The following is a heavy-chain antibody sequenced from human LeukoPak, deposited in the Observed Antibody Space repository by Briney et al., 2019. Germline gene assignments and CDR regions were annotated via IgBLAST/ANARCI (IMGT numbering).Heavy chain of an antibody. Sequence: GVLRLSCAASGFTVSSNYMSWVRQAPGKGLEWVSVIYSGGSTYYADSVKGRFTISRDNSKNTLYLQMNSLRAEDTAVYYCARGYHTANDAFDIWGQGTMVTVSS. V-gene: IGHV3-66*01. CDR2: IYSGGST. D-gene: IGHD5-18*01. CDR1: GFTVSSNY. CDR3: ARGYHTANDAFDI. J-gene: IGHJ3*02.